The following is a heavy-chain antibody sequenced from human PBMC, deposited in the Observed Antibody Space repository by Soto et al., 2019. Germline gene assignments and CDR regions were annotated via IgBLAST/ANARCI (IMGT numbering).Heavy chain of an antibody. D-gene: IGHD6-13*01. CDR3: ARDAYSSRWLDY. J-gene: IGHJ4*02. CDR1: GGSISSYY. Sequence: QVQLQESGPGLVKPSGTLSLTCTVSGGSISSYYWSWIRQPPGKGLEWIGYIYFRGSTHYNPSLKSRVSFSIYTSKNQFSLNLRSVTAADTAVYYCARDAYSSRWLDYWGQGTLVTVSS. V-gene: IGHV4-59*01. CDR2: IYFRGST.